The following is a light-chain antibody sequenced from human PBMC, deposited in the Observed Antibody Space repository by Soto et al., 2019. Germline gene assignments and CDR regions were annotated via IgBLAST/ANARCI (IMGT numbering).Light chain of an antibody. CDR1: SSDIGAGYR. Sequence: QAVVTQPPSVSGAPGERVTISCTGSSSDIGAGYRVRWYQQVPGTAPKLLIYDNTNRPSGVSVRFSGSKSGTSASLAISGLQAEDEADYYCQSFDSRLSGSVFGTGTKLTVL. J-gene: IGLJ1*01. CDR2: DNT. V-gene: IGLV1-40*01. CDR3: QSFDSRLSGSV.